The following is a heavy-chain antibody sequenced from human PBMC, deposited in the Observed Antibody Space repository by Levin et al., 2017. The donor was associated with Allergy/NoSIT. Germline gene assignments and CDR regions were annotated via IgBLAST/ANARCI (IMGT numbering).Heavy chain of an antibody. Sequence: PSETLSLTCTVSGGSIISGGYYWSWIRQHPGKGLEWIGYIYYSGSTYYNPSLKSRVTISVDTSKNQFSLKLSSVTAADTAVYYCARVYQSGSWYHNWFDPWGQGTLVTVSS. CDR1: GGSIISGGYY. V-gene: IGHV4-31*03. D-gene: IGHD6-13*01. CDR3: ARVYQSGSWYHNWFDP. J-gene: IGHJ5*02. CDR2: IYYSGST.